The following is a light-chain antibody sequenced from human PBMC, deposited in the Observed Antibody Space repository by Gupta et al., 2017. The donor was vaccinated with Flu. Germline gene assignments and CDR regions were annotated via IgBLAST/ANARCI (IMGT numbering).Light chain of an antibody. CDR2: DAS. J-gene: IGKJ3*01. CDR3: QQEDNLPFA. Sequence: DIQMTQSPSSLSASVGDRFTITCQASQDISNYLDWYQQKPGKAPKLLIYDASNVETGVPSRFSGSGSGTDFTFTISSRQPEDLAKYYCQQEDNLPFAFGQGTNVDIK. CDR1: QDISNY. V-gene: IGKV1-33*01.